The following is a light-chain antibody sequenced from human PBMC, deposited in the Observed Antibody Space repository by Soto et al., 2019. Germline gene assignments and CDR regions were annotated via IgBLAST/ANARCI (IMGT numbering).Light chain of an antibody. CDR1: QGIRND. J-gene: IGKJ1*01. CDR3: QQYNDYPWT. V-gene: IGKV1-6*01. Sequence: AILMTHSLSSFSASVGDRVDVTSRASQGIRNDLAWYQQKPGKAPKLLIYEASTLQSGVPSRFSGSGSGTEFTLTISSLQPDDFATYYCQQYNDYPWTFGQGTKVDI. CDR2: EAS.